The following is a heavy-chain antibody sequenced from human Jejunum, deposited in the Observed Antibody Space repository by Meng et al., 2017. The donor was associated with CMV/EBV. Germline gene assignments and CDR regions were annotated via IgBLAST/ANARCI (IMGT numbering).Heavy chain of an antibody. J-gene: IGHJ6*02. V-gene: IGHV1-18*01. CDR3: ARDRVGRGAANAYLYGMDV. CDR2: IYAYNGNT. CDR1: SYG. D-gene: IGHD1-26*01. Sequence: SYGISWVRQAPGQGLEWMGWIYAYNGNTNYAQKLQGRVTMTTDTSTNTAYMELGSLRSDDTAVYYCARDRVGRGAANAYLYGMDVWGQGTRVTVSS.